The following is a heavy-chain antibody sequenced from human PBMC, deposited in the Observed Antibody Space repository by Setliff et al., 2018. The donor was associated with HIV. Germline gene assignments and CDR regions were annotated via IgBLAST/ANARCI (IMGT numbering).Heavy chain of an antibody. CDR3: ARTIPLAGSDMDL. D-gene: IGHD6-19*01. CDR2: INSNNGGT. J-gene: IGHJ6*03. V-gene: IGHV1-2*02. CDR1: GYTFTAYY. Sequence: ASVKVSCKTSGYTFTAYYIHWVRQAPGQGLEWMGWINSNNGGTKYAQNFQGRVTMTRDTSVSTAYMELSRLKSDDTAVYYCARTIPLAGSDMDLWGKGTTVTVSS.